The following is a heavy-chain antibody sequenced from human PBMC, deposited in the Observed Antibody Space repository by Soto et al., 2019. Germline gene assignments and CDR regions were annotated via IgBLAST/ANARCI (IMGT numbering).Heavy chain of an antibody. CDR2: IYYSGST. Sequence: SETLSLTCTVSGGSISSYYWSWIRQPPGKGLEWIGCIYYSGSTYYNPSLKSRVTISVDTSKNQFSLKLISVTAADTAVYYWARPPGTTRWDSWGQGTLVSVSS. D-gene: IGHD1-7*01. J-gene: IGHJ4*02. CDR3: ARPPGTTRWDS. V-gene: IGHV4-59*01. CDR1: GGSISSYY.